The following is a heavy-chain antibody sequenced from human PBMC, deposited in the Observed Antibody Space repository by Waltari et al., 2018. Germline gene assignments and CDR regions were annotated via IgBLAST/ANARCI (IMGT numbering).Heavy chain of an antibody. Sequence: QVQLVQSGAEVKKPGSSVKVSCKASGGTFSSYAISWVRQAPGQGLEWMGGIIPIFGTANDAQKFQGRVTITADESTSTAYMELSSLRSEDTAVYYCAGFTQVEMATITTYYFDYWGQGTLVTVSS. D-gene: IGHD4-4*01. CDR3: AGFTQVEMATITTYYFDY. CDR1: GGTFSSYA. V-gene: IGHV1-69*01. CDR2: IIPIFGTA. J-gene: IGHJ4*02.